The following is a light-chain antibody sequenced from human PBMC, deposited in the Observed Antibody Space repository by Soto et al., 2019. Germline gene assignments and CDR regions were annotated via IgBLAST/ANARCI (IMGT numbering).Light chain of an antibody. CDR1: SSDIGTYDY. CDR2: EVT. J-gene: IGLJ2*01. CDR3: SSYTTTTTPVV. V-gene: IGLV2-14*01. Sequence: QSALTQHASVSGSPGQSITISCTGTSSDIGTYDYVSWYQHHPGKAPKLMIYEVTNRPSGVSDRFSGSKSGKTASLTISGLQAEDEADYYCSSYTTTTTPVVFGGGTKLTVL.